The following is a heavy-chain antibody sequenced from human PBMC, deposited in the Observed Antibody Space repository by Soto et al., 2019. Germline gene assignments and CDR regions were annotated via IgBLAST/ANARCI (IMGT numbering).Heavy chain of an antibody. CDR3: GRKTSRRWRNY. V-gene: IGHV1-18*01. J-gene: IGHJ4*02. D-gene: IGHD6-13*01. Sequence: QVQLVQSGAEGKKPGASVKVSCKASGYTFTSYGISWVRQAPGQGLEWMGWISAYNGNTNYAQKPQRKVTITTDASRSTAYMERRIMGSEDKAVYCSGRKTSRRWRNYWGKGT. CDR1: GYTFTSYG. CDR2: ISAYNGNT.